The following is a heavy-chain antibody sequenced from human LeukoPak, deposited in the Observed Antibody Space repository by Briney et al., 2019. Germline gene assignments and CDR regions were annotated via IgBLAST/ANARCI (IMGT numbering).Heavy chain of an antibody. Sequence: GGSLRLSCAASGFTFSSYGMHWVRQAPGKGLEWVAFIRYDGSNKYYADSVKGRFTISRDNSKNTLYLQMNSLRAEDTAVYYCAKAGVEPRYYYYMDVWGKGTTVTISS. D-gene: IGHD6-6*01. CDR3: AKAGVEPRYYYYMDV. V-gene: IGHV3-30*02. CDR2: IRYDGSNK. CDR1: GFTFSSYG. J-gene: IGHJ6*03.